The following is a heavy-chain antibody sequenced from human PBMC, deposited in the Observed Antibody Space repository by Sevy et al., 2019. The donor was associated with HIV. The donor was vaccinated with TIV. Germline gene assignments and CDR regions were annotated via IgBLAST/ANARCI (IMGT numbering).Heavy chain of an antibody. Sequence: GESLKISCAASGFTFSDHYMEWVRQAPGKGLEWVGRIRNKADSYTTEYAASVKGRFTISRDDSKNSLYLLMNSLKTEDTAVYYCATHAGIAAAGRVFDYWGQGTLVTVS. CDR3: ATHAGIAAAGRVFDY. CDR2: IRNKADSYTT. J-gene: IGHJ4*02. D-gene: IGHD6-13*01. V-gene: IGHV3-72*01. CDR1: GFTFSDHY.